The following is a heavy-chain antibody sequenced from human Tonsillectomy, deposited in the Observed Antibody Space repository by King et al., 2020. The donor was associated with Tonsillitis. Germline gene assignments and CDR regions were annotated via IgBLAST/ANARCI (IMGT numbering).Heavy chain of an antibody. CDR2: IRRYRGNI. CDR1: GFLFYDYA. J-gene: IGHJ6*02. D-gene: IGHD3-10*01. V-gene: IGHV3-9*01. CDR3: AKDIGGHGGYYYGMDV. Sequence: QLVQSGGGFVQPGRSLILSCAACGFLFYDYAMHLVRQAPGMVLEWFSGIRRYRGNIGYVDFVKGRFTISRYIAKNSLDLQMNSLRAEDTALYYCAKDIGGHGGYYYGMDVWGQGTTVTVSS.